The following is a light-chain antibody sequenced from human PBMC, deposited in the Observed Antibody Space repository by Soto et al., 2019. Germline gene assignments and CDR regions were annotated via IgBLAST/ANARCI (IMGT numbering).Light chain of an antibody. CDR3: QQYDSSPRT. V-gene: IGKV3-20*01. Sequence: EIVLTQSPGTLSLSPGERATLPCRASQSISTSYLAWYQQKPGQAPRLLIYATSNRATGIPDRFSGSGSGTDFTRTISMVEHEDFAVYYCQQYDSSPRTFGQGTKVEIK. J-gene: IGKJ1*01. CDR1: QSISTSY. CDR2: ATS.